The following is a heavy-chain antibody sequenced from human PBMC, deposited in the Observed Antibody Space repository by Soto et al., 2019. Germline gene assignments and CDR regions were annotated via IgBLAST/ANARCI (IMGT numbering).Heavy chain of an antibody. CDR1: GGSVNTGDNY. Sequence: HVQLHQSGPRLVKPSQTLSLECSVIGGSVNTGDNYWSWVRQSPGRGLEWIGYIYHTGNTFYKPAIENRVTMSVDASKNQFSLTLTSVTAADTAVYFCAREPLDGMDVWGQGTNVTVSS. V-gene: IGHV4-30-4*01. J-gene: IGHJ6*02. CDR3: AREPLDGMDV. CDR2: IYHTGNT.